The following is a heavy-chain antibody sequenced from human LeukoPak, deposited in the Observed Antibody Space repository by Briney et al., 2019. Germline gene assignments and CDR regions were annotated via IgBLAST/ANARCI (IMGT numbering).Heavy chain of an antibody. CDR3: AREYHGELDY. J-gene: IGHJ4*02. CDR1: GVSISSGGYY. D-gene: IGHD1-1*01. Sequence: SQTLSLTCTVSGVSISSGGYYWSWIRQHPGKGLEWIGYIYYSGSTYYNPSLKSRVTISVDTSKNQFSLKLSSVTAADTAVYYCAREYHGELDYWGQGTLVTVSS. V-gene: IGHV4-31*03. CDR2: IYYSGST.